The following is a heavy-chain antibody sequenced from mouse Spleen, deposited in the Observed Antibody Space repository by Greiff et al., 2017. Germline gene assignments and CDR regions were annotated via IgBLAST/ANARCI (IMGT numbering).Heavy chain of an antibody. J-gene: IGHJ2*01. CDR2: IDPANGNT. V-gene: IGHV14-3*02. Sequence: EVKVEESGAELVKPGASVKLSCTASGFNIKDTYMHWVKQRPEQGLEWIGRIDPANGNTKYDPKFQGKATITADTSSNTAYLQLSSLTSEDTAVYYCADGYDGYWGQGTTLTVSS. CDR3: ADGYDGY. D-gene: IGHD2-2*01. CDR1: GFNIKDTY.